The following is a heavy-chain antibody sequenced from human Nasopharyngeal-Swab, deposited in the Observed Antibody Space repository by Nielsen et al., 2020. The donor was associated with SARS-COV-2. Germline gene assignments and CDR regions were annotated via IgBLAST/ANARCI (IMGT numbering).Heavy chain of an antibody. CDR1: GDSVTTSDYY. CDR3: VRSSSWYYFDY. D-gene: IGHD6-13*01. CDR2: LLSSGSS. Sequence: SETLSLTCTVSGDSVTTSDYYRGWIRQPPGEGLEWIGSLLSSGSSYSNPSLKSRVSISVDTSKNQFSLQLSSVTAADTAVYYCVRSSSWYYFDYWAQGTQVTVSS. V-gene: IGHV4-39*01. J-gene: IGHJ4*02.